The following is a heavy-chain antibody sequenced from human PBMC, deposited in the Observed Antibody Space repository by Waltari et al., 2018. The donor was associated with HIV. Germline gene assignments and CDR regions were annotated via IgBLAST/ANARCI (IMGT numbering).Heavy chain of an antibody. Sequence: QVQLQQWGAGLLKPSETLSLTCAVYGGSFSGYSWRWIRQPPGKGLEWIGEINHSGSTNYNPSLKSRVTISVDTSKNQFSLKLSSVTAADTAVYYCARLYYYDSSGYSDAFDIWGQGTMVTVSS. D-gene: IGHD3-22*01. CDR1: GGSFSGYS. V-gene: IGHV4-34*01. CDR3: ARLYYYDSSGYSDAFDI. CDR2: INHSGST. J-gene: IGHJ3*02.